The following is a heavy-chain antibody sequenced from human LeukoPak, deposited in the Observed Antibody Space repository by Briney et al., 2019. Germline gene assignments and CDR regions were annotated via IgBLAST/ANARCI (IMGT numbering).Heavy chain of an antibody. V-gene: IGHV1-8*01. CDR2: MNPNSGNT. D-gene: IGHD3-9*01. CDR1: GYTFTSYD. CDR3: ARDFADILTGYYNNWFDP. Sequence: GASVKVSCKASGYTFTSYDINWVRQATGQGLEWMGWMNPNSGNTGYAQKFQGRVTMTRNTSISTAYMELSSLRSEDTAVYYCARDFADILTGYYNNWFDPWGQGTLVTVSS. J-gene: IGHJ5*02.